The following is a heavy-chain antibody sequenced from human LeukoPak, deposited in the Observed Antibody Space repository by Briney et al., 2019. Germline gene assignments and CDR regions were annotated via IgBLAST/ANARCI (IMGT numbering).Heavy chain of an antibody. J-gene: IGHJ3*02. Sequence: SETLSLTCTVSGGSISSYYWSWIRQPPGKGLEWIGYIYYSGSTNYNPSLKSRVIISVDTSKNQFSLRLNSLTAADTAVYYCARAYSGGWYLDAFDIWGQGTMVTVSS. CDR3: ARAYSGGWYLDAFDI. CDR2: IYYSGST. D-gene: IGHD6-19*01. V-gene: IGHV4-59*01. CDR1: GGSISSYY.